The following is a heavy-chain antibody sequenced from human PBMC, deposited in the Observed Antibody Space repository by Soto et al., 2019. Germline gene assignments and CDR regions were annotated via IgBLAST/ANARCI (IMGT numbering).Heavy chain of an antibody. D-gene: IGHD6-13*01. CDR2: INPASGST. J-gene: IGHJ5*02. CDR1: GYTFTHYY. V-gene: IGHV1-46*01. Sequence: QVQLVQSGAEVKKPGASVKLSCRTSGYTFTHYYIHWVRQAPGQGLEWLAIINPASGSTNYGQDFQDRVTLTMDTPTTTVYMELSGVRAEDTAIFYCARDLAAGDLWGQGTLVTVSS. CDR3: ARDLAAGDL.